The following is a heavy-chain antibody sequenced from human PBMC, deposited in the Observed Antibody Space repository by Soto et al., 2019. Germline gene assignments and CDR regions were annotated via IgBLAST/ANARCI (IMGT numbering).Heavy chain of an antibody. CDR3: TTDQIPGCSGGSCYPPYYYGMDV. V-gene: IGHV3-15*01. D-gene: IGHD2-15*01. J-gene: IGHJ6*02. CDR2: IKSKTDGGTS. CDR1: GFTFSNAW. Sequence: EVQLVESGGGLVKPGGSLRLSCAASGFTFSNAWMSWVRQAPGKGLEWVGRIKSKTDGGTSDYAVPGKGRFTISRDDSNNPLNLQMNSLKTQDTAVYYCTTDQIPGCSGGSCYPPYYYGMDVWGQVTTVTVS.